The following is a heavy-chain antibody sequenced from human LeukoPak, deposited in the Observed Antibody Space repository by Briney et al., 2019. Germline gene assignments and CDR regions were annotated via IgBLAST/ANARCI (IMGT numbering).Heavy chain of an antibody. CDR3: ARRGNSDHYYAMDV. J-gene: IGHJ6*02. Sequence: PGGSLRLSCAASGFTFSTSWMHWVRQTPGKGLVWVSRIESDGSGTTYADSVKGRFTISRDNAKNTLYLQMSSLRAEDTAVYYCARRGNSDHYYAMDVWGQGTTVTVSS. V-gene: IGHV3-74*03. D-gene: IGHD4-23*01. CDR2: IESDGSGT. CDR1: GFTFSTSW.